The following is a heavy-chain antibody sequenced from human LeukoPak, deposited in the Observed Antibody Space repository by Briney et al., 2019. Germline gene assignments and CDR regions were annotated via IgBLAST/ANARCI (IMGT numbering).Heavy chain of an antibody. V-gene: IGHV3-23*01. D-gene: IGHD2-15*01. Sequence: VGCLRLSCAASGCTVNKYAMSWVRQAPGKGVEWVSAVSGSDAGTYYADSVKGRFTNSRDNSKNTLYLQMTSLRAEDAAVYYCAKAPLGRCTGVICYYFDYWGQGTLVTVSS. J-gene: IGHJ4*02. CDR3: AKAPLGRCTGVICYYFDY. CDR2: VSGSDAGT. CDR1: GCTVNKYA.